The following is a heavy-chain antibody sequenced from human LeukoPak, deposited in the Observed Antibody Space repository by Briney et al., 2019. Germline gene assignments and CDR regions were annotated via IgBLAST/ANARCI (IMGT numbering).Heavy chain of an antibody. Sequence: ASVKVSCKASGYTFTSYDINWVRQATGQGLEWMGWMNPNSGNTGYAQKFQGRVTMTRNTSISTAYMELSSLRSEDTAVYYCARGLRTYYYMDVWGKGTTVTISS. CDR1: GYTFTSYD. CDR2: MNPNSGNT. J-gene: IGHJ6*03. CDR3: ARGLRTYYYMDV. V-gene: IGHV1-8*02.